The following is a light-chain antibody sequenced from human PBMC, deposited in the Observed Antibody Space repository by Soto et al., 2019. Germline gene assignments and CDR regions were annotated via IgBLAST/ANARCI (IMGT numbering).Light chain of an antibody. CDR2: DAS. J-gene: IGKJ1*01. Sequence: EIGMTQYPATLSVSPGERATRSCRARQSVSSNLAWYQQRPCQAPSLLIYDASTRATGFPARFSGRGSGTEFTLTISSLQSEDFAVYYWQQYHHSAWTFGQAPKVEIK. CDR1: QSVSSN. CDR3: QQYHHSAWT. V-gene: IGKV3-15*01.